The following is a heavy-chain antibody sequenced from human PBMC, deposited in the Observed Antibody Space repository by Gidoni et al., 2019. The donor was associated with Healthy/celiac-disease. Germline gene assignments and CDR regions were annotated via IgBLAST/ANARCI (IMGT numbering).Heavy chain of an antibody. J-gene: IGHJ3*02. CDR3: AKDWGYDFWSGYLADAFAFDI. CDR2: ISWNSGSL. D-gene: IGHD3-3*01. Sequence: EVQLVESGGGLIQPGRSLRLSCSASGFTFDDYAMHWFRQAPGKGLGLVSGISWNSGSLGYADSVKGRFTISRDNAKNSLYLQMNSLRAEDTALYYCAKDWGYDFWSGYLADAFAFDIWGQGTMVTVSS. CDR1: GFTFDDYA. V-gene: IGHV3-9*01.